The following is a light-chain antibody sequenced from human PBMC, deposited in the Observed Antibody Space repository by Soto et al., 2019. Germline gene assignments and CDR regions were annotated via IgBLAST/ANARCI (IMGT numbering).Light chain of an antibody. CDR1: SSDIGGYNY. V-gene: IGLV2-14*03. CDR3: SSYGASSTL. J-gene: IGLJ3*02. Sequence: QPVLTQPASVSGSPGQSITISCTGSSSDIGGYNYVSWYQQHPGKAPQLMIYDVSYRPSGISDRFSGSKSGNTASLTISGLQPKDEADYYCSSYGASSTLFGGGTKVTVL. CDR2: DVS.